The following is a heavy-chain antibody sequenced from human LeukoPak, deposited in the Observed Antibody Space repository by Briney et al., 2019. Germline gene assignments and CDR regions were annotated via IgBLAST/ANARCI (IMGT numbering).Heavy chain of an antibody. J-gene: IGHJ3*02. CDR2: ITSQNTTT. CDR3: AKGVVAFDI. V-gene: IGHV3-48*01. CDR1: GFTFGSYS. Sequence: GGSLRLSCAASGFTFGSYSMNWIRQAPGKGLEWISKITSQNTTTYYADSVKGRFTISRDNSKNTLYLQMNSLRAEDTAVYYCAKGVVAFDIWGQGTMVTVSS. D-gene: IGHD2-21*01.